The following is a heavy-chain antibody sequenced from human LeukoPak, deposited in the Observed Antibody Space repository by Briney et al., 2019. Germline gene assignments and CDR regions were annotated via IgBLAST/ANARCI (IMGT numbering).Heavy chain of an antibody. D-gene: IGHD2-21*01. V-gene: IGHV3-23*01. J-gene: IGHJ4*02. CDR2: ISGSGGST. Sequence: PGGSLRLSCAASGFTVSSSYMYWVRQAPGKGLEWVSAISGSGGSTYYADSVKGRFTISRDNSKNTLYLQMNSLRAEDTAVYYCAKPLFPLDCWGQGTLVTVSS. CDR1: GFTVSSSY. CDR3: AKPLFPLDC.